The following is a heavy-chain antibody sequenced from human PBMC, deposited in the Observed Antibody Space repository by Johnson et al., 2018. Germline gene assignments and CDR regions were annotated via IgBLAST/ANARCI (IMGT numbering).Heavy chain of an antibody. V-gene: IGHV3-7*01. CDR3: GRQDGYSSSRNLPGYFQH. J-gene: IGHJ1*01. CDR2: IKQDGIEN. CDR1: GFTFSTYW. Sequence: VQLGECGGGLVRHGGSMRLSCVASGFTFSTYWVSWVRQAPGKGLEWVANIKQDGIENYYVDSVRGRITISRDNDKNSLYLQMNSLRAEDTAVYYWGRQDGYSSSRNLPGYFQHWGQGTLVTVSS. D-gene: IGHD6-13*01.